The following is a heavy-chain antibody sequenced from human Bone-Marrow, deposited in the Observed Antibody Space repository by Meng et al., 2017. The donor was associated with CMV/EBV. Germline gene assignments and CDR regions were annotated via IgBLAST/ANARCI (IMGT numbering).Heavy chain of an antibody. CDR3: ASGGNPAGYYYGMDV. D-gene: IGHD4-23*01. CDR1: GYTFTGYY. V-gene: IGHV1-2*02. Sequence: ASVKVSCKASGYTFTGYYMHWVRQAPGQGLEWMGWINPNSGGTNYAQKFQGRVTMTRDTSISTAYMELSRLRSDDTAVYYCASGGNPAGYYYGMDVWGQGTTVTFYS. CDR2: INPNSGGT. J-gene: IGHJ6*02.